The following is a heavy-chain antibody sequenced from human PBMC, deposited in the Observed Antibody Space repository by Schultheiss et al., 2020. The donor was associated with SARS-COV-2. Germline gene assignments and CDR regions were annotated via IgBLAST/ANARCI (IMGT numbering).Heavy chain of an antibody. D-gene: IGHD2-2*01. CDR1: GGSFSGYY. CDR3: ARGYCSSTSCSLYGMDV. J-gene: IGHJ6*02. Sequence: SETLSLTCAVYGGSFSGYYWSWIRQPPGKGLEWIGSIYHSGSTYYNPSLKSRVTISVDTSKNQFSLKLSSVTAADTAVYYCARGYCSSTSCSLYGMDVWGQGTTVTVSS. V-gene: IGHV4-34*01. CDR2: IYHSGST.